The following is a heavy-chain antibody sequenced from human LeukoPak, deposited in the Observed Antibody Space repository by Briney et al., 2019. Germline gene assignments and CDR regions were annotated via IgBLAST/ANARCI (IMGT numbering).Heavy chain of an antibody. CDR2: ISGGGETT. CDR3: ARDYADDVGYFFFDY. V-gene: IGHV3-23*01. CDR1: GFTFNNYA. J-gene: IGHJ4*02. D-gene: IGHD4-17*01. Sequence: GGSLRLSCAASGFTFNNYAMNWVRQAPGQGLEWVSSISGGGETTYYADSAKGRFTISRDNSQNTLYLQMNSLRAEDTAVYYCARDYADDVGYFFFDYWGQGTLVTVSS.